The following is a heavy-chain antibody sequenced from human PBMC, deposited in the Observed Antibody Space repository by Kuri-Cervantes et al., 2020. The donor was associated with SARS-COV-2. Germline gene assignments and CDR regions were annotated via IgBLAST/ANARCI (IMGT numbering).Heavy chain of an antibody. CDR2: IFHDGST. Sequence: GSLRLSCVVSGGALNTYNWWTWVRQPPGKGLQWIGEIFHDGSTKFNPSLSLRGRVTMSLDKSKNQLSLNLTSVTAADTAVYYCARESTYTFDIWGQGTWVTVSS. J-gene: IGHJ3*02. D-gene: IGHD2-2*02. CDR3: ARESTYTFDI. V-gene: IGHV4-4*02. CDR1: GGALNTYNW.